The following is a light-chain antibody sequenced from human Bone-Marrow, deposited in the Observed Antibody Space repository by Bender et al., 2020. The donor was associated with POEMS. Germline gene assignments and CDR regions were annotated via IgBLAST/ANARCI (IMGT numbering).Light chain of an antibody. V-gene: IGLV3-1*01. CDR3: QAWDTYSVI. Sequence: SYEVTQPPSVSVSPGQTASITCPGDDLGDKYVAWYQQKPGQSPVLVIYQDTKRPPGIPGRFSGANAGNTATLTIGGTQAMDEADYDCQAWDTYSVIFGGGTKLTVL. J-gene: IGLJ2*01. CDR2: QDT. CDR1: DLGDKY.